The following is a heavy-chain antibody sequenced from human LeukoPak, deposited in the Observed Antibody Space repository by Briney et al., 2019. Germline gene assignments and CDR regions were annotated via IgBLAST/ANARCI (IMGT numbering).Heavy chain of an antibody. D-gene: IGHD3-22*01. CDR2: TYYRSKWYN. V-gene: IGHV6-1*01. CDR3: SRERYYDSTGFFHFDQ. J-gene: IGHJ4*02. Sequence: SQTLSLTCAISGHSVSGNSAAWDWIRQSPSRGLEWLGRTYYRSKWYNDYAPSVKSRITINQDTSKNQFSLQLNSVTPEDTAVYYCSRERYYDSTGFFHFDQWGQGTLVTVSS. CDR1: GHSVSGNSAA.